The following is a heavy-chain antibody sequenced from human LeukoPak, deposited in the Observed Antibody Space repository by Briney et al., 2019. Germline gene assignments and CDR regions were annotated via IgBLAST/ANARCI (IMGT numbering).Heavy chain of an antibody. D-gene: IGHD2-15*01. CDR3: ARAVSGGSSFFYMDV. V-gene: IGHV1-18*01. CDR2: ISAYNGNT. J-gene: IGHJ6*03. CDR1: GYTFTSYG. Sequence: ASVKVSCKASGYTFTSYGISWVRQAPGQGLEWMGWISAYNGNTNYAQNLQGRVTLTTDKSTNTAYMELRSLRSDDTAIYYCARAVSGGSSFFYMDVWGKGTTVTISS.